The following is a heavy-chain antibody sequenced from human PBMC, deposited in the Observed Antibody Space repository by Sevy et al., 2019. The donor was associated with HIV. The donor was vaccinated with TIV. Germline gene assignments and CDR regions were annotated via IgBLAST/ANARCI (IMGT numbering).Heavy chain of an antibody. CDR1: GFTFSDYY. CDR3: ARDYGATVLPGI. Sequence: GGSLRLSCAASGFTFSDYYMSWIRQAPGKGLEWVSYISSSSSCTNYADSVKGRFTISRDNAKNSLYLQMNSLRADDTAVYYCARDYGATVLPGIWGQGTMVTVSS. CDR2: ISSSSSCT. V-gene: IGHV3-11*06. J-gene: IGHJ3*02. D-gene: IGHD4-4*01.